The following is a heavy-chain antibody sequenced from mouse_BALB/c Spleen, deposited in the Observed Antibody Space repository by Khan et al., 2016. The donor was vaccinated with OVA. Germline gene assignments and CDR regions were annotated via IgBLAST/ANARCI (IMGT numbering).Heavy chain of an antibody. Sequence: LVESGPELKKPGETVKISCKASGYTFTNYGMNWVKQAPGKGLKWMGWINTYTGEPTYADDFKGRSAFSLETSASTAYLQIKNLKSEDTATYFCASSNAYWYFDVWGAGTTVTVSS. V-gene: IGHV9-3-1*01. J-gene: IGHJ1*01. CDR1: GYTFTNYG. CDR3: ASSNAYWYFDV. CDR2: INTYTGEP.